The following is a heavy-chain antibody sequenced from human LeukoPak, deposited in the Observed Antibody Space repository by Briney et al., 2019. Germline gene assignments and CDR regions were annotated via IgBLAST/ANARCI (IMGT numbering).Heavy chain of an antibody. CDR1: GGSFSGYY. J-gene: IGHJ4*02. CDR3: ARSQFGDIVVVPAATYFDY. Sequence: PSETLSLICAVYGGSFSGYYWSWIRQPPGKGLEWIGEINHSGSTNYNPSLKSRVTISVGTSKNQFSLKLSSVTAADTAVYYCARSQFGDIVVVPAATYFDYWGQGTLVTVSS. CDR2: INHSGST. V-gene: IGHV4-34*01. D-gene: IGHD2-2*01.